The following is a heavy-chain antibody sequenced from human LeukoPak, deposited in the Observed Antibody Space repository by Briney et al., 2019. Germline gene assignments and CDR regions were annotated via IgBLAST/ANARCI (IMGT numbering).Heavy chain of an antibody. D-gene: IGHD2-2*01. CDR1: GFTFDDYG. Sequence: GGSLRLSCGASGFTFDDYGMSWVRQVPGKGLEWVASLNWNGGDTIYADSVKGRFTISRDNPQSSLFLQVNSLRAEDTAVYYCARGTAAPLDFWGQGSPVTVSS. CDR3: ARGTAAPLDF. V-gene: IGHV3-20*04. CDR2: LNWNGGDT. J-gene: IGHJ4*02.